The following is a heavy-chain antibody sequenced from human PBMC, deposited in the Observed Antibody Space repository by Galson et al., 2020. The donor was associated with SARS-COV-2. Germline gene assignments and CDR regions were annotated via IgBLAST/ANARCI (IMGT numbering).Heavy chain of an antibody. J-gene: IGHJ4*02. CDR1: GYPFRSHG. D-gene: IGHD1-1*01. CDR3: ARGLENGY. Sequence: ASVKVSCKTTGYPFRSHGISWVRQAPGQGLEWLGWINSNNGDTSHAQRFQGRVAMTIDTPTTTAYMELTKLTSADTAVYFCARGLENGYWGQGTLVNVSS. CDR2: INSNNGDT. V-gene: IGHV1-18*01.